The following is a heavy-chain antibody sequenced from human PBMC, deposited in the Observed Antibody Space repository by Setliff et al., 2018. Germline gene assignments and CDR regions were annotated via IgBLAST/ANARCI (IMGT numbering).Heavy chain of an antibody. CDR3: ARDPGFHSVTWCLGD. CDR2: VSYFGAS. Sequence: SETLSLTCTVSDVSISDTTYHWAWVRLPPGKGLEWIGTVSYFGASYSNPSLKSRLNISLDKSANRFSLNLASVTAADTALYYCARDPGFHSVTWCLGDWGQGIQVTVSS. CDR1: DVSISDTTYH. V-gene: IGHV4-39*07. D-gene: IGHD2-21*02. J-gene: IGHJ4*02.